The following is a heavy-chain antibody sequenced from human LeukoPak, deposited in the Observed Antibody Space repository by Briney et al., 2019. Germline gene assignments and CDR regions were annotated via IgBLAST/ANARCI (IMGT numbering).Heavy chain of an antibody. J-gene: IGHJ5*02. CDR1: GFTFRNYA. CDR3: VRDLEQWLVTNWFDP. D-gene: IGHD6-19*01. CDR2: ISYDGTNK. Sequence: PGGSLRLSCAASGFTFRNYAMHWVRQAPGKGLQWVALISYDGTNKDYADSVKGRFTISRDNPKNTLYLQVNSLRAEDTAVYYCVRDLEQWLVTNWFDPWGQGTLVTVSS. V-gene: IGHV3-30*04.